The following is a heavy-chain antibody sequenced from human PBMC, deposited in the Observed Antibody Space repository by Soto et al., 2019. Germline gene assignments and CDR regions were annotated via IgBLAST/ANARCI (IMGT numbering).Heavy chain of an antibody. J-gene: IGHJ4*02. CDR1: GCTFRSYA. V-gene: IGHV1-69*13. CDR2: IVPIFGTA. CDR3: ARDLGIAVAGTGFDY. Sequence: GPSLKVPCKPSGCTFRSYAISWVRQAPGQGLEWMGGIVPIFGTANYAQKFQGRVTITADESTSTAYMELSSLRSEETAVYYCARDLGIAVAGTGFDYWGQGTLVTVSS. D-gene: IGHD6-19*01.